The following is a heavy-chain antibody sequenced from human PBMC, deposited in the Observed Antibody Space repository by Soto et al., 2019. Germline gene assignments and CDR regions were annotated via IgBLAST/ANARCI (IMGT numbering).Heavy chain of an antibody. D-gene: IGHD6-19*01. CDR1: GVSITSRSSY. Sequence: ETLSLTGIVCGVSITSRSSYRGVFRRPPGKGLGWVRQCHSGSTYDPPQLKSRVTISVDTSKNQFSLKLSSVAAEHTAIYHCPTTRGIAVGRRFDHWAQASLLTTTS. CDR3: PTTRGIAVGRRFDH. J-gene: IGHJ5*02. CDR2: HSGST. V-gene: IGHV4-39*03.